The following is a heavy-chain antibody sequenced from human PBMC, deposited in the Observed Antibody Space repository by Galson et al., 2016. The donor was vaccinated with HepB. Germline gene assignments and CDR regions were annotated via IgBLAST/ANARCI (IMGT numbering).Heavy chain of an antibody. V-gene: IGHV3-23*01. CDR2: TSGSGRTT. D-gene: IGHD3-16*01. Sequence: SLRLSCAASGFTFSNYAMSWVRQAPGKGLEWVSATSGSGRTTHYADSVKGRFTISRDSSKSTLYLKMNSLRAENTAVYYCAKDATALKTYDYVWGSFPMDVWGQGTPVTVSS. CDR1: GFTFSNYA. J-gene: IGHJ6*02. CDR3: AKDATALKTYDYVWGSFPMDV.